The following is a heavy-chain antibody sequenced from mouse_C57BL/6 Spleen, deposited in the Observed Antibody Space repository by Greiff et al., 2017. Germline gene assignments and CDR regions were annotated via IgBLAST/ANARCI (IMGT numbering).Heavy chain of an antibody. CDR3: ARLSFAY. CDR2: ILPGGGST. J-gene: IGHJ3*01. CDR1: GYTFTGYW. V-gene: IGHV1-9*01. Sequence: QVQLQQSGAELMKPGASVKLSCKASGYTFTGYWIEWVKQRPGQGLEWIGEILPGGGSTTYNEKFEGKATFTAYTSTNPAYMQLSSLTTEDSAIYYCARLSFAYWGQGTLVTVSA.